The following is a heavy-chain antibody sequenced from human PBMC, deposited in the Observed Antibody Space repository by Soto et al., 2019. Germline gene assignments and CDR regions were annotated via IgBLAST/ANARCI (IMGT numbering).Heavy chain of an antibody. D-gene: IGHD6-6*01. CDR3: ARGSSIAGLYYGMDV. V-gene: IGHV4-31*03. Sequence: PSETLSLTCPVSGGSLSSSSYYWTWISQHPGKGLEWIGYNYYSGITYYNPSLKSRVTISLDTSKNQFSLKLSSVTAADTAVYYCARGSSIAGLYYGMDVWGQGTTVTVSS. CDR2: NYYSGIT. J-gene: IGHJ6*02. CDR1: GGSLSSSSYY.